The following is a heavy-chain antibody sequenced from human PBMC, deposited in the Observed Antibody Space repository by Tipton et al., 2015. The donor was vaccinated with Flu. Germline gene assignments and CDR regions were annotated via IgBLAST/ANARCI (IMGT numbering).Heavy chain of an antibody. V-gene: IGHV4-39*01. CDR2: IYYSGST. D-gene: IGHD3-22*01. CDR1: GGSISSSSYY. CDR3: ARPRGYYPSLGWYFDL. J-gene: IGHJ2*01. Sequence: TLSLTCTVSGGSISSSSYYWGWIRQPPGKGLEWIGSIYYSGSTYYNPSLKSRVTISVDTSKNQFSLKLSSVTAADTAVYYCARPRGYYPSLGWYFDLWGRGTLVTVSS.